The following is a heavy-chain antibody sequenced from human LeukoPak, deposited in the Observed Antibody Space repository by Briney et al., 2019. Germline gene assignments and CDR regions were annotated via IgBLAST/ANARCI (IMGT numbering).Heavy chain of an antibody. D-gene: IGHD6-13*01. CDR3: ARDPIAAAGADAFDI. CDR1: GFTFSSYA. J-gene: IGHJ3*02. V-gene: IGHV3-30*04. Sequence: GGSLRLSCAASGFTFSSYAMHWVRQAPGKGLEWVAVISYDGSNKYYADSVKGRFTISRDNSENTLYLQMNSLRAEDTAVYYCARDPIAAAGADAFDIWGQGTMVTASS. CDR2: ISYDGSNK.